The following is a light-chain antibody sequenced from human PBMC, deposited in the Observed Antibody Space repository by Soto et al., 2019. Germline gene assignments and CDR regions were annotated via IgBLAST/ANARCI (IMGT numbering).Light chain of an antibody. CDR1: SSDVGGYNY. J-gene: IGLJ2*01. CDR3: SSYTSSSTLV. V-gene: IGLV2-14*01. CDR2: EVS. Sequence: QSVLTQPASVSGSPGQSITISCTGTSSDVGGYNYVSWYQQHPGKAPKLMIYEVSNRPSGVSNRFSGSKSGNTASLTISGLQAEDESDYYCSSYTSSSTLVLGGETKLTVL.